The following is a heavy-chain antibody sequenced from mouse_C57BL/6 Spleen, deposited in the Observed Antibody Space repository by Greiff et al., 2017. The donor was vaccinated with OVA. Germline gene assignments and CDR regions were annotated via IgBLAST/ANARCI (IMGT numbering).Heavy chain of an antibody. D-gene: IGHD4-1*01. CDR2: IYPGSGNT. J-gene: IGHJ2*01. Sequence: QVQLQQSGAELVRPGASVKLSCKASGYTFTDYYITWVKQRPGQGLEWIARIYPGSGNTYYNEKFKGKATLTAEKSSSTAYMQLSSLTSEDSAVYFCARFWDPYYFDYWGQGTTLTVSS. CDR3: ARFWDPYYFDY. CDR1: GYTFTDYY. V-gene: IGHV1-76*01.